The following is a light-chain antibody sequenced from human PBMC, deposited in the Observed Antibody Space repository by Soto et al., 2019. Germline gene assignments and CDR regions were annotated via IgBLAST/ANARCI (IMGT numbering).Light chain of an antibody. V-gene: IGKV3-20*01. CDR3: QQYCSSPEYT. CDR1: QSVSSSY. Sequence: EIVLTQSPGTLSLSPGERATLSCRASQSVSSSYLAWYQQKPGQAPRLLIYGASSRATGIPDRFSGSGSGTDFTLTISSLEPEDFAVYYCQQYCSSPEYTFGQGTKPEIK. CDR2: GAS. J-gene: IGKJ2*01.